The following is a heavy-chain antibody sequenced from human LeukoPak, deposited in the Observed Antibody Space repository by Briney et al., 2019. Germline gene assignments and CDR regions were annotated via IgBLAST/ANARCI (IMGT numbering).Heavy chain of an antibody. Sequence: GGSLRLSCAASGFTFSSDRMNWVRQAPGKGLEWVSSISSSSGYIYYADSVKGRFTISRDNSKNTLYPQMNSLRAEDTAVYYCAKNGDRGAYCTGGTCYPYFYYYMDVWGKGTTVTI. CDR1: GFTFSSDR. D-gene: IGHD2-15*01. CDR2: ISSSSGYI. CDR3: AKNGDRGAYCTGGTCYPYFYYYMDV. V-gene: IGHV3-21*04. J-gene: IGHJ6*03.